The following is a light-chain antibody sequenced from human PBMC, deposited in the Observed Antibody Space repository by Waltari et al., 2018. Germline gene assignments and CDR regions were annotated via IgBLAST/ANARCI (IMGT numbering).Light chain of an antibody. Sequence: QSALTQPPSASGSPGQSVTISCTGTSGDIGAYNSVNWYRQHPGKVPKLMIYDVNRRPSGVPDRSSGSKSGNTASLTVSGLQPEDEAVYYCNSFAGSDTVVFGGGTTLTVL. CDR3: NSFAGSDTVV. V-gene: IGLV2-8*01. J-gene: IGLJ2*01. CDR2: DVN. CDR1: SGDIGAYNS.